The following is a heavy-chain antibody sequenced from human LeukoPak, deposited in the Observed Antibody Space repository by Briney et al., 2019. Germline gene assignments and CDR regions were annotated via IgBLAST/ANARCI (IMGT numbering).Heavy chain of an antibody. CDR2: IGTAGDT. CDR1: GFTFSSYD. V-gene: IGHV3-13*01. D-gene: IGHD5-24*01. Sequence: PGGSLRLSCAASGFTFSSYDMHWVRQATGKGLEWVSAIGTAGDTYYQGSVKGRFTISKENAKNSLYLQMNSLRAGDTAVYYCAREATGFYGMDVWGQGTTVTVSS. CDR3: AREATGFYGMDV. J-gene: IGHJ6*02.